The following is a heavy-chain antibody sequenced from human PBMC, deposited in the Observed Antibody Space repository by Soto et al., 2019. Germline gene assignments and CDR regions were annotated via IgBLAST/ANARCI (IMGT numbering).Heavy chain of an antibody. V-gene: IGHV4-59*08. CDR2: VSYSGGT. CDR3: VRTTGHKTGFYS. CDR1: GASVKNYF. J-gene: IGHJ5*01. D-gene: IGHD3-9*01. Sequence: SETLSLTCTVTGASVKNYFWSWIRQPPGKRLEWLGYVSYSGGTNSNPSVKGRVTISVDTSKNQFSLNLTSATAADTAIYYCVRTTGHKTGFYSWGQGPLVTVSP.